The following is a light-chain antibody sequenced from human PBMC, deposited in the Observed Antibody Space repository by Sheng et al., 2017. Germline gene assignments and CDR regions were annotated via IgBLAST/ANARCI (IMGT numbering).Light chain of an antibody. J-gene: IGLJ2*01. Sequence: SYDLTQPPSVSVSPGQTASITCSGDKLGDKYACWYQQKPGQSPVLVIYQDTKRPSGIPERFSGSNSGNTATLTISGTQAMDEADYYCQAWDSSTVVFGGGTKVDRP. CDR3: QAWDSSTVV. V-gene: IGLV3-1*01. CDR2: QDT. CDR1: KLGDKY.